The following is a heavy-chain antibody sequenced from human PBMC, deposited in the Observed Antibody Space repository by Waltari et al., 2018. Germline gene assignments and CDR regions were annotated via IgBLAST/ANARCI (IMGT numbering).Heavy chain of an antibody. D-gene: IGHD5-18*01. CDR3: ARQTWIQLWLYAFDI. Sequence: QLQLQASGPGLVKPSETLSLTCPVSGGSISSSSYYWGWIRQPPGKGLEWIGSIYYSGSTYYNPSLKSRVTISVDTSKNQFSLKLSSVTAADTAVYYCARQTWIQLWLYAFDIWGQGTMVTVSS. J-gene: IGHJ3*02. CDR2: IYYSGST. CDR1: GGSISSSSYY. V-gene: IGHV4-39*01.